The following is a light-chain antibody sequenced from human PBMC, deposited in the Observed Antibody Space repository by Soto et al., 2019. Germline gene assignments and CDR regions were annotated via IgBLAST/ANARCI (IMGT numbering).Light chain of an antibody. J-gene: IGLJ1*01. CDR2: EVS. CDR3: CSYAGSSTYYV. V-gene: IGLV2-23*02. Sequence: QSALTQPASVSGSPGQSITISCTGTSSDVGSYNLVSWYQQHPGKAPKLMIYEVSKRPSGVSNRFSGSKSGNTASLTISGLQAEDEAAYYCCSYAGSSTYYVFGTGTKLTVL. CDR1: SSDVGSYNL.